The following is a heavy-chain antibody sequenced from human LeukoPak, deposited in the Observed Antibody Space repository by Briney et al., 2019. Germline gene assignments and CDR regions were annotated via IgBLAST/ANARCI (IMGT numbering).Heavy chain of an antibody. D-gene: IGHD1-26*01. CDR2: ISSSSSYI. CDR1: GFTFSSYS. Sequence: GGSLRLSCAASGFTFSSYSMNWVRQAPGKGLEWVSSISSSSSYIYYADSVKGRFTISRDNAKNSLYLQMNSLRAEDTAVYYCARDKQVVVGATTAYDYWGQGTLVTVSS. J-gene: IGHJ4*02. CDR3: ARDKQVVVGATTAYDY. V-gene: IGHV3-21*01.